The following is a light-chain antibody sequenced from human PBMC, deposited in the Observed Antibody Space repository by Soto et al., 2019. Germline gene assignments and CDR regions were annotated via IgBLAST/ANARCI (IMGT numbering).Light chain of an antibody. CDR1: QSVYKNF. J-gene: IGKJ4*01. CDR3: HRYGSSPPT. Sequence: EIVLTQSPGTLSLSPGERATLSCRASQSVYKNFLAWYQQKPGQAPRLLINGASNRATGIPDRFSGSGSGTEFSLTIDRLQPEDFAVYLCHRYGSSPPTFGGGNKVAIK. V-gene: IGKV3-20*01. CDR2: GAS.